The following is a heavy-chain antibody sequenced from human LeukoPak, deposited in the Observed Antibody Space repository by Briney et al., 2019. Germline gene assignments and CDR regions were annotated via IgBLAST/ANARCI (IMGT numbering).Heavy chain of an antibody. J-gene: IGHJ4*02. CDR1: GYTFTSYD. CDR2: MNPNSGST. D-gene: IGHD3-22*01. V-gene: IGHV1-8*03. CDR3: ARLCYDSSGYYCPLDY. Sequence: GASVKVSCKASGYTFTSYDINWVRQATGQGLEWMGWMNPNSGSTGYAQKFQGRVTITRNTSISTAYMELSSLRSEDTAVYYCARLCYDSSGYYCPLDYWGQGTLVTVSS.